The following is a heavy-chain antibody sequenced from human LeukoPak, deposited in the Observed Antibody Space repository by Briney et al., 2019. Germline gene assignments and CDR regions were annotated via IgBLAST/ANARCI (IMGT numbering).Heavy chain of an antibody. CDR3: AREGGYSGYY. V-gene: IGHV4-61*01. CDR2: IYYSGST. Sequence: PSETLSLTCTVSGGSVTSDSSVWSWIRQPPGKGLEWIGYIYYSGSTNYNPSLKSRVTISLDTSKNQFSLKVSSVTAAVTAVYYYAREGGYSGYYWGQGTLVTVSS. D-gene: IGHD5-12*01. CDR1: GGSVTSDSSV. J-gene: IGHJ4*02.